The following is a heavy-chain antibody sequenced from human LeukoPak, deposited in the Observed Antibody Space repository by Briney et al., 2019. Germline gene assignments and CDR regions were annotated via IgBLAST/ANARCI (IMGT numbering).Heavy chain of an antibody. CDR3: ARGYHYYGSGSYYIDWFDP. CDR1: GGSISSGGYS. J-gene: IGHJ5*02. D-gene: IGHD3-10*01. CDR2: IYHSGST. V-gene: IGHV4-30-2*01. Sequence: SQTLSLTCAVSGGSISSGGYSWSWIRQPPGKGLERIGYIYHSGSTYYNPSLKSRVTISVDRSKNQFSLKLSSVTAADTAVYYCARGYHYYGSGSYYIDWFDPWGQGTLVTVSS.